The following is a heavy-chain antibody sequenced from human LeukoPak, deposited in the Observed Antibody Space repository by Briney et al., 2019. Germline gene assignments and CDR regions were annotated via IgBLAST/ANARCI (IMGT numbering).Heavy chain of an antibody. CDR2: ISNNGGYT. CDR1: GFTFSSSA. J-gene: IGHJ4*02. D-gene: IGHD2-21*02. Sequence: GGSLRLSCAASGFTFSSSAMSWVRQAPGKGLEWVSAISNNGGYTYYADSVQGRFTISRDNSKNTLYLQMNSLRAEDTAVYYCAPMVVTATEIYNWGQGTLVTVSS. CDR3: APMVVTATEIYN. V-gene: IGHV3-23*01.